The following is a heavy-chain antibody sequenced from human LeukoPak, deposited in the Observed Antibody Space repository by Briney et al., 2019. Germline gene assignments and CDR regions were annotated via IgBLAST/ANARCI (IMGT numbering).Heavy chain of an antibody. CDR2: ISSDGGFK. Sequence: GGSLRLSCSASGFTFRSYTMHWVRQAPGKGLEYVSAISSDGGFKYYADSVKGRFTISRDNSKNTLYLQMNSLRAEDTAVYYCARGGARQQLVENYFDYWGQGTLVTVSS. V-gene: IGHV3-64*04. CDR3: ARGGARQQLVENYFDY. CDR1: GFTFRSYT. J-gene: IGHJ4*02. D-gene: IGHD6-13*01.